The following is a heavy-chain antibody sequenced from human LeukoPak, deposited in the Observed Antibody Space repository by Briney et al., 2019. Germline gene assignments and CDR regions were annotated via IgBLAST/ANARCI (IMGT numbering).Heavy chain of an antibody. J-gene: IGHJ4*02. CDR3: ARDRGTSWSFDYGGNRGLDY. D-gene: IGHD4-23*01. Sequence: PSETLSLTCTVSGGPISSYYWGWIRQPPGKGLEWIGSIYYSGNTYYNPSLKSRVTISVDTSKNQFSLKLNSVTAADTAVYYCARDRGTSWSFDYGGNRGLDYWGQGTLVTVSS. CDR1: GGPISSYY. V-gene: IGHV4-39*07. CDR2: IYYSGNT.